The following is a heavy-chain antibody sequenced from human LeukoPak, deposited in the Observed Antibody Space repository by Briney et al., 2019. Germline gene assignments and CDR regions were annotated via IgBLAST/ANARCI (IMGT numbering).Heavy chain of an antibody. D-gene: IGHD4-17*01. J-gene: IGHJ4*02. CDR3: ARDRNYGDNQSYYFDY. V-gene: IGHV3-53*01. CDR2: IYRDGST. Sequence: GGSLSLSCAASGLTVSSNYMTWVRQAPGKGLEWVSVIYRDGSTYYADSVKGRFTISRDDSKNTVYLQMSSLRADDTAVYYCARDRNYGDNQSYYFDYWGQGTLVTVSS. CDR1: GLTVSSNY.